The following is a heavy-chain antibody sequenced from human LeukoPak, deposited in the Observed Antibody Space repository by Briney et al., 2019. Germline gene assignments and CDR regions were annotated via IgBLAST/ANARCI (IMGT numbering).Heavy chain of an antibody. J-gene: IGHJ5*02. CDR1: GGSISSGGYY. Sequence: SETLSLTCTVSGGSISSGGYYWSWIRLHPGKGLEWIGYIYYSGSTYYNPSLKSRVTISVDTSKNQFSLKLSSVTAADTAVYYCAREITMVSRGERWFDPWGQGTLVTVSS. CDR3: AREITMVSRGERWFDP. V-gene: IGHV4-31*03. D-gene: IGHD3-10*01. CDR2: IYYSGST.